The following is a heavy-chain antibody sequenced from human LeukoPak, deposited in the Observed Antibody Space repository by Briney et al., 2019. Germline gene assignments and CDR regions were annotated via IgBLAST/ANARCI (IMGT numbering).Heavy chain of an antibody. CDR1: GFTFSSYA. CDR3: AKDFNGNYYSLWGY. CDR2: ISGSGDST. D-gene: IGHD1-26*01. V-gene: IGHV3-23*01. J-gene: IGHJ4*02. Sequence: GGSLRLSCAASGFTFSSYAMSWVRQAPGKGLEWVSAISGSGDSTYYADSVKGRFTISRDNFKNTLYLQMNSLRAEDTAVYYCAKDFNGNYYSLWGYWGQGTLVTVSS.